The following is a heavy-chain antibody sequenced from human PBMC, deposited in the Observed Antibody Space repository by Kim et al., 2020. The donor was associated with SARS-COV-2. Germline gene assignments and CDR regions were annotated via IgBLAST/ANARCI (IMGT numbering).Heavy chain of an antibody. CDR2: IYYSGST. J-gene: IGHJ4*02. D-gene: IGHD3-16*02. CDR3: ARDGTPNYVWGSYRYTYLDY. CDR1: GGSVSSGSYY. V-gene: IGHV4-61*01. Sequence: SETLSLTCTVSGGSVSSGSYYWSWIRQPPGKGLEWIGYIYYSGSTNYNPSLKSRVTISVDTSKNQFSLKLSSVTAADTAVYYCARDGTPNYVWGSYRYTYLDYWGQGTLVTVSS.